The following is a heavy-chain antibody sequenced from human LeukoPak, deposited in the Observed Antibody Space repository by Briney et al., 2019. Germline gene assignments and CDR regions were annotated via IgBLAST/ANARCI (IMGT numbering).Heavy chain of an antibody. J-gene: IGHJ6*03. CDR1: GGSISPYY. D-gene: IGHD5-18*01. V-gene: IGHV4-4*07. CDR3: ARESPDGYTLGHRYYYMDV. CDR2: IHSDGTT. Sequence: SETLSLTCTVSGGSISPYYWTWIRQSPGKGLEFIGRIHSDGTTNHNPSLASRITLSVATSKNHVSLRLSSVAAADPAVYYCARESPDGYTLGHRYYYMDVWGRGSTVTVS.